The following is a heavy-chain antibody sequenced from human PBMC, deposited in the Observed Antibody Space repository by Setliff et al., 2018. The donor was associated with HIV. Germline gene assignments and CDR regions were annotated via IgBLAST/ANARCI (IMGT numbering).Heavy chain of an antibody. J-gene: IGHJ3*02. Sequence: LSLTCTVSGGSISSGIYYWIWIRQPAGKGLEWIGHVYTTGGTNYNPSLESRLTISVDTSRNQLSLRLSSVTAADTAVYYCARAPTGVTNAFDIWGQGTMVTVSS. CDR2: VYTTGGT. CDR3: ARAPTGVTNAFDI. CDR1: GGSISSGIYY. D-gene: IGHD2-8*02. V-gene: IGHV4-61*09.